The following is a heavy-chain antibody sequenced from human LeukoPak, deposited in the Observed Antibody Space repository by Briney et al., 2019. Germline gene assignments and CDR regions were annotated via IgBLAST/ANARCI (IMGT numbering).Heavy chain of an antibody. J-gene: IGHJ4*02. CDR1: GFTFSDYY. D-gene: IGHD4-23*01. CDR3: ARRAGGYSHPYDY. CDR2: ISSSGGTT. V-gene: IGHV3-11*01. Sequence: GGSLRLSCAASGFTFSDYYMSWIRQAPGKGLEWVSYISSSGGTTYYADSVKGRFTISRDNSKNTLYLQMNSLRAEDTAVYYCARRAGGYSHPYDYWGQGILVTVSS.